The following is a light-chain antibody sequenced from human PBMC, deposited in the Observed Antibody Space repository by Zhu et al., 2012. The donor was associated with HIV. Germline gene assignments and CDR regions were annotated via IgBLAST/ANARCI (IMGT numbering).Light chain of an antibody. CDR2: GTS. V-gene: IGKV3-11*01. CDR3: QQRSNWPLT. Sequence: DIVLTQSPGTLSLSVGERATLSCRASQRVPNNYLAWYQHKPGQAPTLLIYGTSKRATGIPARFSGSGSGTDFTLTISSLEPEDFALYYCQQRSNWPLTFGGGTKVEIK. J-gene: IGKJ4*01. CDR1: QRVPNNY.